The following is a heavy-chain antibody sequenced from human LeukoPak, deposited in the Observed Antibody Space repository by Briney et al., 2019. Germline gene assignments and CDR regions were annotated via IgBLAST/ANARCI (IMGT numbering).Heavy chain of an antibody. V-gene: IGHV3-30*02. D-gene: IGHD2-2*01. CDR3: AKDKNIVVVAAASLGFDY. J-gene: IGHJ4*02. Sequence: GGSLRLSCAASGFTFSSYCMHWVRQAPGKGLEWVAVIRYGGSNKYYADSVKGRFTISRDNSKNTLYLQMNSLRAEDTAVYYCAKDKNIVVVAAASLGFDYWGQGTLVTVSS. CDR1: GFTFSSYC. CDR2: IRYGGSNK.